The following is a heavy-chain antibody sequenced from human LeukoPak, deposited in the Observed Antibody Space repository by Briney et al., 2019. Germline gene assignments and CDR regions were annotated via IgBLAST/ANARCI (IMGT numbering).Heavy chain of an antibody. CDR2: INPNSGGT. J-gene: IGHJ4*02. Sequence: ASVKVSCKASGYTFTGYYMHWVRQAPGQGLEWMGWINPNSGGTNYAQKFQGRVTMTRDTSISTAYMELSRLRSDDTAVYYCARIYDSSGYYWARPYQPTPYYFDYWGQGTLVTVSS. V-gene: IGHV1-2*02. D-gene: IGHD3-22*01. CDR1: GYTFTGYY. CDR3: ARIYDSSGYYWARPYQPTPYYFDY.